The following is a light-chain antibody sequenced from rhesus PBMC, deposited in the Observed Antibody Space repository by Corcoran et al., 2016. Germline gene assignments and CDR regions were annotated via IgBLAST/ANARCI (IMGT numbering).Light chain of an antibody. CDR3: QQYNSLPRS. Sequence: DIQMTQSPSSLSASVGDRVTITCRASQGISSYLNWYQQNPGKAPKPLNYNANRLESGVPSRFSGSGSGTEFTLTISSLQPEDFATYYCQQYNSLPRSFGPGTKVEIE. J-gene: IGKJ2*01. CDR1: QGISSY. V-gene: IGKV1-32*01. CDR2: NAN.